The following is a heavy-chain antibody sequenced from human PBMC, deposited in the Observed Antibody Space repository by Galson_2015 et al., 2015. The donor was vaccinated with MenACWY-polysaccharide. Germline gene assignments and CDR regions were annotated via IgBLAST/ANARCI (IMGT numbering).Heavy chain of an antibody. D-gene: IGHD1-26*01. J-gene: IGHJ4*02. CDR3: ARTRIVGAHWVDC. Sequence: SLRLSCAASGFTFSNFWMSWVRQAPGKGLEWVASLNQDGSEKHYVDSVRGRFTVSRDNATNSLYLQMNSLRAEDTAVYYCARTRIVGAHWVDCRGQGTLVNVSS. CDR2: LNQDGSEK. V-gene: IGHV3-7*01. CDR1: GFTFSNFW.